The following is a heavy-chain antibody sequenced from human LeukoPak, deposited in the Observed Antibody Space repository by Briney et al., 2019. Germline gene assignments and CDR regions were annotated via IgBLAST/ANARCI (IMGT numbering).Heavy chain of an antibody. CDR2: INPNSGGT. V-gene: IGHV1-2*02. Sequence: ASVKVSCKASGYTFTGYYMHWVRQAPGQGLEWMGWINPNSGGTNYAQKFQGRVTMTRDTSISTAYMELSRLRSDDTAVYYCARINYSGWYSEYFQHWGQGTLVTVSS. CDR1: GYTFTGYY. J-gene: IGHJ1*01. D-gene: IGHD6-19*01. CDR3: ARINYSGWYSEYFQH.